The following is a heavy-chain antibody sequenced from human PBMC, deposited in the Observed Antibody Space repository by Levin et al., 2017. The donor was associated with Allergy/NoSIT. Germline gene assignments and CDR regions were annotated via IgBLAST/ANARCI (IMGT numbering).Heavy chain of an antibody. CDR2: ISYDGSNK. CDR1: GFTFSSYA. Sequence: AGGSLRLSCAASGFTFSSYAMHWVRQAPGKGLEWVAVISYDGSNKYYADSVKGRFTISRDNSKNTLYLQMNSLRAEDTAVYYCAREGGYSGYEFDYWGQGTLVTVSS. D-gene: IGHD5-12*01. V-gene: IGHV3-30-3*01. CDR3: AREGGYSGYEFDY. J-gene: IGHJ4*02.